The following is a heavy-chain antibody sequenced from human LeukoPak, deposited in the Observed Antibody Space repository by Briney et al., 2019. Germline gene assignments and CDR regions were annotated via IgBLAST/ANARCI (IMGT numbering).Heavy chain of an antibody. CDR1: GFTFSSYA. Sequence: GGSLRLSCAASGFTFSSYAMSWVRQAPGKGLEWVSAISGSGGSTHYADSVKGRFTISRDNSKNTLYLQMNSLRVEDTAVYYCAKEAEHDSSSWYEPGWFDPWGQGTLVTVSS. CDR2: ISGSGGST. V-gene: IGHV3-23*01. CDR3: AKEAEHDSSSWYEPGWFDP. D-gene: IGHD6-13*01. J-gene: IGHJ5*02.